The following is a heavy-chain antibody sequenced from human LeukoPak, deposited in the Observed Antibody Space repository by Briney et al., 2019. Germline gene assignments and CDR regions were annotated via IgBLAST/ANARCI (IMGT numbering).Heavy chain of an antibody. Sequence: ASVKVSCKASGYTFTSYGISWVRQAPGQGLEWMGWISAYNGNTNYAQKLQGRVTMTTDTSTSTAYMELRSLRSDDTAVYYCARDLGYCTNGVCHTRFDYWGQGTLAAVSS. J-gene: IGHJ4*02. CDR1: GYTFTSYG. CDR3: ARDLGYCTNGVCHTRFDY. D-gene: IGHD2-8*01. V-gene: IGHV1-18*01. CDR2: ISAYNGNT.